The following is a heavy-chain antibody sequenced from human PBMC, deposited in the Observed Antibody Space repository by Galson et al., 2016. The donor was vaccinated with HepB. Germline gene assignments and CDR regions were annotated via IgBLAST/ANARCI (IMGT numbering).Heavy chain of an antibody. CDR3: ATLPYRQYCSDGSCLLPFDF. Sequence: SLRLSCAASGFTFSSFIMNWVRQAPGKGLEWVSSINSNSNSIKYADSVKGRFTISRDNAKNSLYLQLNSLRAEDTGVYYCATLPYRQYCSDGSCLLPFDFWGQGTLVTVSS. V-gene: IGHV3-21*01. CDR1: GFTFSSFI. D-gene: IGHD2-15*01. CDR2: INSNSNSI. J-gene: IGHJ4*02.